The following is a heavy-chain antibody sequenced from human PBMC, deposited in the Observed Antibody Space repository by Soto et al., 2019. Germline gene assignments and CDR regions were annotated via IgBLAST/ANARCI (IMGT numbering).Heavy chain of an antibody. CDR1: GFTFSSYG. D-gene: IGHD3-9*01. J-gene: IGHJ6*02. CDR3: AKEVFDWLLSGDYGMDV. Sequence: GSLRLSCAASGFTFSSYGMHWVRQAPGKGLEWVAVISYDGSNKYYADSVKGRFTISRDNSKNTLYLQMNSLRAEDTAVYYCAKEVFDWLLSGDYGMDVWGQGTTVTVSS. V-gene: IGHV3-30*18. CDR2: ISYDGSNK.